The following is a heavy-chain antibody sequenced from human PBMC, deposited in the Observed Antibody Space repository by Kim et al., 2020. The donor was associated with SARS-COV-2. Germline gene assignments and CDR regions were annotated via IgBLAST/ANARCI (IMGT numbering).Heavy chain of an antibody. Sequence: YADSVKGRFTISRDNSKNTVYLQMNSLRVEDTAVYYCAKEGRGAGAVFDIWGQGTMVTVSS. J-gene: IGHJ3*02. V-gene: IGHV3-23*01. D-gene: IGHD3-10*01. CDR3: AKEGRGAGAVFDI.